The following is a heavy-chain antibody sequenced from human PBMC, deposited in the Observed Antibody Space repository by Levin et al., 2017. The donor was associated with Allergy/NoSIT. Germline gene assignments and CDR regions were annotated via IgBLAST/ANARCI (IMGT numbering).Heavy chain of an antibody. V-gene: IGHV3-21*01. CDR2: ISTSSNYI. CDR1: GFTFSNYH. J-gene: IGHJ4*02. D-gene: IGHD2-2*03. CDR3: ARGGYSDY. Sequence: GASVKVSCAASGFTFSNYHMNWVRQAPGKGLEWVSPISTSSNYIYYADSVKGRFTISRDNAKNSLYVQMNSLRAEDTAVYYCARGGYSDYWGQGTLVTVSS.